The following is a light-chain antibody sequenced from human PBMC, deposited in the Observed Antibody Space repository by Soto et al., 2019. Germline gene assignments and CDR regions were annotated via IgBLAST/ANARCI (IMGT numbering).Light chain of an antibody. CDR3: SSYAGSNNLYV. CDR1: SSDVGGYNS. CDR2: EVS. Sequence: QSALTQPPSASGSPGQSVTISCTGTSSDVGGYNSVSWYQQHPGKAPKLMIYEVSKRPSGVPDRFSGSKSGNTASLTVSGLQAEDEADYYCSSYAGSNNLYVFGTGTKVNV. J-gene: IGLJ1*01. V-gene: IGLV2-8*01.